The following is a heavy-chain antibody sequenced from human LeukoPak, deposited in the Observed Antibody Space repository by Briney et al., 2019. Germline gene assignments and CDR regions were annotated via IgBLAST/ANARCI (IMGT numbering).Heavy chain of an antibody. J-gene: IGHJ4*02. CDR3: ARESYDILTGGHMGY. V-gene: IGHV3-30*03. CDR2: ISYDGSNK. CDR1: GFTFSSYG. Sequence: HPGGSLRLSCAASGFTFSSYGMHWVRQAPGKGLEWVAVISYDGSNKYYADSVKGRFTISRDNSKNTLYLQMNSLRAEDTAVYYCARESYDILTGGHMGYWGQGTLVTVSS. D-gene: IGHD3-9*01.